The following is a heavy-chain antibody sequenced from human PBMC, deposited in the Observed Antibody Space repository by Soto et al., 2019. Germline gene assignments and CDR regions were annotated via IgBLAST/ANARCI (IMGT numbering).Heavy chain of an antibody. V-gene: IGHV5-10-1*01. Sequence: ESLKISVKGSGYSFTSYWKSWVRQMPGKGLEWMGRIDPSDSYTNYSPSFQGHVTISADKSISTAYLQWSSLKASDTAMYYCARLRGVIIETVDYWGQGTLVTVSS. CDR2: IDPSDSYT. D-gene: IGHD3-10*01. J-gene: IGHJ4*02. CDR3: ARLRGVIIETVDY. CDR1: GYSFTSYW.